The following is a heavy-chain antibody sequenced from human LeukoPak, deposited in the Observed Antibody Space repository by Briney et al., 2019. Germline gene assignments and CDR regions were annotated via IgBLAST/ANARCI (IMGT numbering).Heavy chain of an antibody. CDR1: GGTFSSYT. Sequence: SVKVSCKASGGTFSSYTVSWVRQAPGQGLEWMGGIIPIFGTANYAQKFQGRVTITADESTSTAYMELSSLRSEDTAVYYCARGRYCSSTSCYPGGHWFDPWGQGTLVTVSS. CDR3: ARGRYCSSTSCYPGGHWFDP. V-gene: IGHV1-69*13. CDR2: IIPIFGTA. D-gene: IGHD2-2*01. J-gene: IGHJ5*02.